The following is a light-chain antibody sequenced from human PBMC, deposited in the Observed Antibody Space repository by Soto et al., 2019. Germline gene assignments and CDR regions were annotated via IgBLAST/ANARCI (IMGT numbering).Light chain of an antibody. CDR1: QSVSSSY. CDR3: QQYGSSP. Sequence: EIVLTQSPGTLSFSTGERATLSCRASQSVSSSYLAWYQQKPGQAPRLLIYGASSRATGIPDRFSGSGSGTDFTLTISRLEPEDFAVYYCQQYGSSPLGQGTKVEIK. CDR2: GAS. J-gene: IGKJ1*01. V-gene: IGKV3-20*01.